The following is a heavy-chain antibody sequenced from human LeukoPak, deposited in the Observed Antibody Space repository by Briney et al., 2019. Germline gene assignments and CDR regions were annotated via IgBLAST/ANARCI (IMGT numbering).Heavy chain of an antibody. CDR3: ARITGYFDSGGSYYWGFFDY. J-gene: IGHJ4*02. V-gene: IGHV4-59*01. D-gene: IGHD3-22*01. Sequence: PSETLSLTCSVSGVSMTNDRWTWLRQAPGKGLEWIGYMSDSGQTNYNPSLRSRATVSVDTSKSQCSLRLTSVPSADAAVYYCARITGYFDSGGSYYWGFFDYWGQGSLVTVSS. CDR1: GVSMTNDR. CDR2: MSDSGQT.